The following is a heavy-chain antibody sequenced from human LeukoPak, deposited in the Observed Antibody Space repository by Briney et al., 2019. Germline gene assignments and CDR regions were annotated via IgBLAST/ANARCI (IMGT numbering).Heavy chain of an antibody. Sequence: GGSLRLSCAASGFTFSNAWMSWVRQAPGKGLEWVGRIKSKTDGGTTDYAAPVKGRFTISRDDSKNTLYLQMNSLKTEDTAVYYCTTQTMYYYDSSGSGDAFDIWGQGTMVTVSS. V-gene: IGHV3-15*01. CDR1: GFTFSNAW. J-gene: IGHJ3*02. D-gene: IGHD3-22*01. CDR2: IKSKTDGGTT. CDR3: TTQTMYYYDSSGSGDAFDI.